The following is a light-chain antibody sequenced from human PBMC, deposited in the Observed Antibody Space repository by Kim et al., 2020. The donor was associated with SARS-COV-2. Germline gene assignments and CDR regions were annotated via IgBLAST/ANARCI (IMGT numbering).Light chain of an antibody. CDR2: GNT. V-gene: IGLV1-40*01. J-gene: IGLJ3*02. Sequence: RVTITCTGGSSNIGGRYAVQWYQQHPGTAPKLLTHGNTNRPSGVPDRFSGSKSGTSASLAITGLQAEDEADYYCQCYDSSLRGLVFGGGTQLTVL. CDR1: SSNIGGRYA. CDR3: QCYDSSLRGLV.